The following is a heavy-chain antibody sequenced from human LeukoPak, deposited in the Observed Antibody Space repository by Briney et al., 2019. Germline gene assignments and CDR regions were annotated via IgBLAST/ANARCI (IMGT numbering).Heavy chain of an antibody. J-gene: IGHJ4*02. CDR3: ARRIKYYYDSSGVFDY. CDR1: GGSISSSSYY. Sequence: SETLSLTCTVPGGSISSSSYYWGWIRQPPGKGLEWIGSIYYSGSTYYNPSLKSRVTISVDTSKNQFSLKLSSVTAADTAVYYCARRIKYYYDSSGVFDYWGQGTLVTVSS. V-gene: IGHV4-39*01. D-gene: IGHD3-22*01. CDR2: IYYSGST.